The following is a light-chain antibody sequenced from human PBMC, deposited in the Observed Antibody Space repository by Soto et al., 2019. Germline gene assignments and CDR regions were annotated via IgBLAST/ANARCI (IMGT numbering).Light chain of an antibody. CDR1: SSHVGGYNY. Sequence: SVLTQAASGSGSPGQSITLSRPGNSSHVGGYNYVSWYQQHPGKAPKLMIYRVSHRPSGVSNRFSGSKSGNTASLTISGLQAEDEADYFCSSYTTSTTYVFGTGTRSPS. CDR3: SSYTTSTTYV. J-gene: IGLJ1*01. CDR2: RVS. V-gene: IGLV2-14*03.